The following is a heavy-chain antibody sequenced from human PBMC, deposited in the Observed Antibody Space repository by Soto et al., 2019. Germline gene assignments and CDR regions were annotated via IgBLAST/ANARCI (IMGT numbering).Heavy chain of an antibody. CDR3: AKREGNTYGLFH. CDR1: GFSFSNYW. V-gene: IGHV3-74*01. Sequence: EVQLVESGGGLVQPGGSLRLSCAASGFSFSNYWIHWVRQAPGKGLVWVSRIKTDGSSTDYAASVKGRFTISRDNAKKTLHLQMNSLTAEDTAVYYCAKREGNTYGLFHWGQGTLVTVSS. J-gene: IGHJ4*02. D-gene: IGHD5-18*01. CDR2: IKTDGSST.